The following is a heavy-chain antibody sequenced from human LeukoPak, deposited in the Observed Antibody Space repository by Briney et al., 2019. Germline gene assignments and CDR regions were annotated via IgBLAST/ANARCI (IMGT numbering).Heavy chain of an antibody. Sequence: GSLRLSSTVSGFSLSSFAMEWVRQAPGKGLEWVAVTPYEENTTSYAPSVTARFTISRDNSKNTLYLQLTSLRAEDTALYYCARDGNSGYDLTYYYGLDVSGHGTTVTVSS. CDR1: GFSLSSFA. J-gene: IGHJ6*02. CDR2: TPYEENTT. CDR3: ARDGNSGYDLTYYYGLDV. V-gene: IGHV3-30*19. D-gene: IGHD5-12*01.